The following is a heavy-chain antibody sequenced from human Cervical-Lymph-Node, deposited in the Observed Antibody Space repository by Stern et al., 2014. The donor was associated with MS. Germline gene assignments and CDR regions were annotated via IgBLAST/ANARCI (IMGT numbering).Heavy chain of an antibody. CDR1: GNIFTTHW. J-gene: IGHJ3*02. CDR2: LYPGDSDA. Sequence: VQLVQSGAAVKKPGESLKISCQGYGNIFTTHWIAWVRQMPGKGLEWMGTLYPGDSDARYSPSLLGQVTISADKSTNTVHLQWRSLKASDTAIYYCARQREGTSYFDASDMWGQGTVVIVSS. D-gene: IGHD2-2*01. CDR3: ARQREGTSYFDASDM. V-gene: IGHV5-51*01.